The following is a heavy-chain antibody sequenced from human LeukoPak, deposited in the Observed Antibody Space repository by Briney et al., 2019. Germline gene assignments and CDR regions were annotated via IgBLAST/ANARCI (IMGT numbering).Heavy chain of an antibody. CDR3: ARRSLEYCTNAVCYSGFDY. Sequence: SETLSLTCTVSGGSVSSGRFYWSWLRQPAGKGLEWVGRIYTSGSTNYNPSLKSRVTISIDTSKNQFSLKLTSVTAADTAVYYCARRSLEYCTNAVCYSGFDYWGQGTLVTVSS. V-gene: IGHV4-61*02. J-gene: IGHJ4*02. D-gene: IGHD2-8*01. CDR2: IYTSGST. CDR1: GGSVSSGRFY.